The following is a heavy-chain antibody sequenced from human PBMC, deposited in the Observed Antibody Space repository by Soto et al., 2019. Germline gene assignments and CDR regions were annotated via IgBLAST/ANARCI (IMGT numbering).Heavy chain of an antibody. CDR2: ISYDGRNK. CDR1: GFTFSSYG. V-gene: IGHV3-30*18. Sequence: QVQLVESGGGVVQPGRSLRLSCAASGFTFSSYGMHWVRQAPGKGLERVEVISYDGRNKNYSETVKGRLTISRENSKNTLYLQMNSLRAGDTDVYYFAKDHVGAQGKFDYWCQGTLVTVSS. J-gene: IGHJ4*02. CDR3: AKDHVGAQGKFDY. D-gene: IGHD1-26*01.